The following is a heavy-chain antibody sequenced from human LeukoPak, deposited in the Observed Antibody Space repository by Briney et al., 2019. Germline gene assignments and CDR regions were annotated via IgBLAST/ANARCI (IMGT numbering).Heavy chain of an antibody. Sequence: GESLKISCKGSGYSFTSYWIGWVRQMPGKGLEWMGIIYPGDSDTRYSPSFQGQVTISADKSISTAYLQRSSLKASDTAMYYCARISRDGYNAYYYYMDVWGKGTTVTVSS. J-gene: IGHJ6*03. CDR2: IYPGDSDT. D-gene: IGHD5-24*01. CDR1: GYSFTSYW. V-gene: IGHV5-51*01. CDR3: ARISRDGYNAYYYYMDV.